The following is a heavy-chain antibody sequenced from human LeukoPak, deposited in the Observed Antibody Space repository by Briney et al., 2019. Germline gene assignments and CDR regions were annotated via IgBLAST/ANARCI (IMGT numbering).Heavy chain of an antibody. CDR3: AIGIAAAGTLFDYYYGMDV. J-gene: IGHJ6*02. Sequence: ASVKVSCEASGYTFTSYAMHWVRQAPGQRLEWMGWINAGNGNTKYSQKFQGRVTITRDTSASTAYMELSSLRSEDTAVYYCAIGIAAAGTLFDYYYGMDVWGQGTTVTVSS. V-gene: IGHV1-3*01. CDR1: GYTFTSYA. CDR2: INAGNGNT. D-gene: IGHD6-13*01.